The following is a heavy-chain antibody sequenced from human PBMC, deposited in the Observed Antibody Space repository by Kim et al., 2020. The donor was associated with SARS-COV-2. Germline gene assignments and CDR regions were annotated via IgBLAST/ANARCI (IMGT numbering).Heavy chain of an antibody. V-gene: IGHV1-18*01. D-gene: IGHD6-19*01. Sequence: AQKLQGRGTMTTDTSTSTAYMELRSLRSDDTAVYYCARAGSSSGWYYFDYWGQGTLVTVSS. J-gene: IGHJ4*02. CDR3: ARAGSSSGWYYFDY.